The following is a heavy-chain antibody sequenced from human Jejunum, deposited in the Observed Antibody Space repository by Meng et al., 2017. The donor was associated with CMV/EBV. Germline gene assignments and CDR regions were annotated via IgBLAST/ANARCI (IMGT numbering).Heavy chain of an antibody. Sequence: YYIHWVPRAPGQGLEWMGRIYPDTDATNSAQQFQGRLTITRDTSISTVYMELSRVTSDDTAVYFCARVGAFCSSGSCYNDPLFDYWGQGTLVTVSS. D-gene: IGHD2-15*01. CDR3: ARVGAFCSSGSCYNDPLFDY. CDR1: YY. CDR2: IYPDTDAT. J-gene: IGHJ4*02. V-gene: IGHV1-2*02.